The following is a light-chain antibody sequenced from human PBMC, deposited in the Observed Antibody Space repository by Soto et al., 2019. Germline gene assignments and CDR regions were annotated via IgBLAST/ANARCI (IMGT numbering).Light chain of an antibody. V-gene: IGLV2-14*03. CDR1: SSDVGGYNY. J-gene: IGLJ1*01. CDR2: DVS. CDR3: SSYTGSSTRLYV. Sequence: QSALTQPVSVSGSPGQSITISCTGTSSDVGGYNYVSWYQQHPGKAPKLMIYDVSNRPSGISNRFSGSKSGNTASLTISGLQAEDEGDYYCSSYTGSSTRLYVFGTGTKLTVL.